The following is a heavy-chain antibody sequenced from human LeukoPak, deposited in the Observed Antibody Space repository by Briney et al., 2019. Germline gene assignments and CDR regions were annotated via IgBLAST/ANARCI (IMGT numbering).Heavy chain of an antibody. J-gene: IGHJ6*03. Sequence: SETLSLTCTVSGGSISSGSYYWGWIRQPPGKGLEWIGSIYYSGSTCYNPSLKSRVTISVDTSKNQFSLKLSSVTAADTAVYYCARAAHGKGLQSGYYMNVWGKGTTVTVSS. V-gene: IGHV4-39*07. CDR1: GGSISSGSYY. CDR3: ARAAHGKGLQSGYYMNV. CDR2: IYYSGST. D-gene: IGHD5-24*01.